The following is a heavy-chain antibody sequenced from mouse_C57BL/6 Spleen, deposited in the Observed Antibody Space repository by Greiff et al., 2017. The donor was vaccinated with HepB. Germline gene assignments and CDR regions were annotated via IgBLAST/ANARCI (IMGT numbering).Heavy chain of an antibody. CDR3: ARYSIQYYFDY. J-gene: IGHJ2*01. CDR2: IDPEDGET. V-gene: IGHV14-2*01. CDR1: GFNIKDYY. D-gene: IGHD2-5*01. Sequence: EVQLQQSGAELVKPGASVKLSCTASGFNIKDYYMHWVKQRTEQGLEWIGRIDPEDGETKYAPKFQGKATITADTSSNTAYLQLSSLTSEDTAVYYCARYSIQYYFDYWGQGTTLTVSS.